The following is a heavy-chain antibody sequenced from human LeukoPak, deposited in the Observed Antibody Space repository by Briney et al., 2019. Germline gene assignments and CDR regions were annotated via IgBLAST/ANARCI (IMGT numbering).Heavy chain of an antibody. CDR3: ARDYAGYKYTAFDI. V-gene: IGHV4-59*01. CDR1: GGSISSYY. Sequence: SETLSLTCTVSGGSISSYYWSWIRQPPGKGLEWIGYIYHSGSTNYNPSLKSRVTISVDTSKNQFSLKLSSVTAADTAVYYCARDYAGYKYTAFDIWGQGTMVTVSS. J-gene: IGHJ3*02. CDR2: IYHSGST. D-gene: IGHD5-24*01.